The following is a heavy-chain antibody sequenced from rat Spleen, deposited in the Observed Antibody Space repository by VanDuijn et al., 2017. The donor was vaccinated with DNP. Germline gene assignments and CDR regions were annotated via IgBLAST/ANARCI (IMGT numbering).Heavy chain of an antibody. CDR1: GFTFSDYN. CDR2: ISYDGSST. Sequence: EVQLVESGGGLVQPGRSLKLSCAASGFTFSDYNMAWVRQAQKKGLEWVATISYDGSSTYYRDSVKGRFTISRDNAKSTLYLQMDSLRSEDTATYYCARGAYYGYKPDYWGQGVMVTVSS. CDR3: ARGAYYGYKPDY. V-gene: IGHV5-7*01. D-gene: IGHD1-9*01. J-gene: IGHJ2*01.